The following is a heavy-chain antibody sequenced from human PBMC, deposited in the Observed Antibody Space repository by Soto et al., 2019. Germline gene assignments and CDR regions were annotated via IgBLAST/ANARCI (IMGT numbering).Heavy chain of an antibody. V-gene: IGHV4-39*01. J-gene: IGHJ6*02. CDR3: ARHRSYCSGGSCYGYYYYYGMDV. CDR2: IYYSGST. Sequence: QLQLQESGPGLVKPSETLSLTCTVSGGSISSSSYYWGWIRQPPGKGLEWIGSIYYSGSTYYNPSLKSRGTISVDTSKNQFSLKLSSVTAADTAVYYCARHRSYCSGGSCYGYYYYYGMDVWGQGTTVTVSS. D-gene: IGHD2-15*01. CDR1: GGSISSSSYY.